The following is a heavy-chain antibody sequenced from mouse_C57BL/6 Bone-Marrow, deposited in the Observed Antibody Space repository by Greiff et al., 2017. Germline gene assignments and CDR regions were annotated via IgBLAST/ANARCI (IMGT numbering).Heavy chain of an antibody. V-gene: IGHV1-26*01. CDR2: INPNNGGT. D-gene: IGHD2-3*01. J-gene: IGHJ3*01. Sequence: EVQLQQSGPELVKPGASVKISCKASGYTFTDYYMNWVKQSHGKSLEWIGDINPNNGGTSYNQKFKGKATLTVDKSSSTAYMELRSLTSEDSAVYYCANDGYYWVAYWGQGTLVTVSA. CDR1: GYTFTDYY. CDR3: ANDGYYWVAY.